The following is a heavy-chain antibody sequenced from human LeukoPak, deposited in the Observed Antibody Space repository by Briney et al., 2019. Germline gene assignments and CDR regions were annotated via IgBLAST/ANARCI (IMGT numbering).Heavy chain of an antibody. J-gene: IGHJ4*02. D-gene: IGHD6-19*01. CDR1: GFTFSSYA. V-gene: IGHV3-23*01. Sequence: GGSLRLPCAASGFTFSSYAMSWVRQAPGKGLEWVSAISGSGGSTYYADSVKGRFTISRDNSKNTLYLQMNSLRAEDTAVYYCAGGYSSGWYVQPIDYWGQGTLVTVSS. CDR3: AGGYSSGWYVQPIDY. CDR2: ISGSGGST.